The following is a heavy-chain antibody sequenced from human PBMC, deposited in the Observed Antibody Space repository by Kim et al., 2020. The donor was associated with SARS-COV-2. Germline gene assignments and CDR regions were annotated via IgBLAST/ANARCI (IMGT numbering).Heavy chain of an antibody. Sequence: GGSLRLSCADSGFTFRTYAMNWVRHAPGKGLVWVEVISYDGRHEYYADSVKGRFTISSDNSKNTLYLQRNSLRAEDTAMYHCARDRFGSVVRGVDYWGQGTLVTVSS. CDR1: GFTFRTYA. J-gene: IGHJ4*02. D-gene: IGHD3-16*01. V-gene: IGHV3-30*04. CDR3: ARDRFGSVVRGVDY. CDR2: ISYDGRHE.